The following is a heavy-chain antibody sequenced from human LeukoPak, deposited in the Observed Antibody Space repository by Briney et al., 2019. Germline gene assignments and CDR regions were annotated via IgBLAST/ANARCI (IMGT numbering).Heavy chain of an antibody. Sequence: PSETLSLTCTVSGGSISSYYWSWIRQPPGKGLEWIGYIYTSGSTNYNPSLKSQVTISVDTSKNQFSLKLSSVTAADTAVYYCARRRATNYYYYYMDVWGKGTTVTVSS. CDR2: IYTSGST. V-gene: IGHV4-4*09. J-gene: IGHJ6*03. CDR3: ARRRATNYYYYYMDV. CDR1: GGSISSYY.